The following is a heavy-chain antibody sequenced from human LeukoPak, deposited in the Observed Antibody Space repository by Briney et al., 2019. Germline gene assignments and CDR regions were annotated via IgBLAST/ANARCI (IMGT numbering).Heavy chain of an antibody. J-gene: IGHJ4*02. CDR3: TRDKDWSYDY. CDR2: IRRKVYGGTT. V-gene: IGHV3-49*04. CDR1: GFTFGDHG. Sequence: GRSLRLSCTASGFTFGDHGMGWVRQAPEKGLEWVGFIRRKVYGGTTEHAASVRGRFSISRDDSKSIAYLEMNSLKTEDTAVYYCTRDKDWSYDYWGQGTLVTVSS. D-gene: IGHD3/OR15-3a*01.